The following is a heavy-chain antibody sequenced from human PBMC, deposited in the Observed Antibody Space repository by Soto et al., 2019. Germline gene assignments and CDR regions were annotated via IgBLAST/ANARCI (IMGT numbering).Heavy chain of an antibody. CDR3: ALPPGGSCYPLSEVCSY. V-gene: IGHV3-30*03. D-gene: IGHD2-15*01. CDR2: ISYDGSNK. CDR1: GFTFSSYG. Sequence: GGSLRLSCAASGFTFSSYGMHWVRQAPGKGLEWVAVISYDGSNKYYADYVKGRFTISRDNSKNTLYLQMNSLRAEDTAVYYCALPPGGSCYPLSEVCSYWGQGTLVTVSS. J-gene: IGHJ4*02.